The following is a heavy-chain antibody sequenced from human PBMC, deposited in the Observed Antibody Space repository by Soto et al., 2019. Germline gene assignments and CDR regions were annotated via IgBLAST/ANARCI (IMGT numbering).Heavy chain of an antibody. Sequence: PGESLKISCKASGYTFTTYWIGWVRQMPGKGLEWMGIIYPGDSDSKYSPSFQGQVTISVDKSIFTAYLQWSSLKASDSAMYYCARTPYSSSWRKALLFDSSGQGTLVTVST. CDR2: IYPGDSDS. CDR1: GYTFTTYW. V-gene: IGHV5-51*01. D-gene: IGHD6-13*01. CDR3: ARTPYSSSWRKALLFDS. J-gene: IGHJ4*02.